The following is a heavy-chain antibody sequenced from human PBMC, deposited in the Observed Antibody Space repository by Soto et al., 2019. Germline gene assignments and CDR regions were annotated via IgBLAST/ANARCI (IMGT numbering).Heavy chain of an antibody. D-gene: IGHD3-3*01. CDR2: INHSGST. CDR3: ARVRAVVIIRLGVWFDP. V-gene: IGHV4-34*01. Sequence: SETLSLTCAVYGGSFSGYYWSWIRQPPGKGLEWIGEINHSGSTNYNPSLKSRVTISVDTSKNQFSLKLSSVTAADTAVYYCARVRAVVIIRLGVWFDPWGQGTLVTVSS. CDR1: GGSFSGYY. J-gene: IGHJ5*02.